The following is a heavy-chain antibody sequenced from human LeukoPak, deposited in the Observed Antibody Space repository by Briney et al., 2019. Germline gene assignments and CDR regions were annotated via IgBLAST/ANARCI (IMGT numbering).Heavy chain of an antibody. CDR3: ARGGGRAGSDY. J-gene: IGHJ4*02. Sequence: GGSLRLSCAASGFTLSNYWMSWVRQAPGKGLEWVANINQDGSETYYVDSVRGRFTISRDNAQISLYLQMSSLRAEDTAVYYCARGGGRAGSDYWGQGTLVTVPS. D-gene: IGHD6-19*01. CDR1: GFTLSNYW. V-gene: IGHV3-7*01. CDR2: INQDGSET.